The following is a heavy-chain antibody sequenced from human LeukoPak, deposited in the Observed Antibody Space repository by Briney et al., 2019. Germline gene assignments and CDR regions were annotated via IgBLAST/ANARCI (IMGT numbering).Heavy chain of an antibody. D-gene: IGHD3-10*01. V-gene: IGHV1-69*04. CDR2: IIPILGIA. Sequence: WASVKVSCKASGGTFSSYAISWVRQAPGQGLEWMGRIIPILGIANYAQKFQGRVTITADKSTSTAYMELSSLRSEDTAVYYCAARPGYYYGSGSYLHFDYWGQGTLVTVSS. CDR1: GGTFSSYA. J-gene: IGHJ4*02. CDR3: AARPGYYYGSGSYLHFDY.